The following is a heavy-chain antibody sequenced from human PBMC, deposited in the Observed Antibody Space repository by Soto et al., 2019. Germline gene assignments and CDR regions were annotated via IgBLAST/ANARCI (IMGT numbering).Heavy chain of an antibody. CDR2: IDHDGPT. V-gene: IGHV3-74*01. CDR1: GFTFSNYW. D-gene: IGHD1-26*01. CDR3: VRYSHGDY. J-gene: IGHJ4*02. Sequence: EVQLVESGGGLVQPGGSLRLSCAGSGFTFSNYWMHWVRQAPGKGLEWVSRIDHDGPTDYADSVRGRFTISRDNAKNTLYLQMNSLRPEDTAVYYCVRYSHGDYWGQGTLVTVSS.